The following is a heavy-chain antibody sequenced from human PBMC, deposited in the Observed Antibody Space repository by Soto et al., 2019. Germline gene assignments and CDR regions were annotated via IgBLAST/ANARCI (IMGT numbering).Heavy chain of an antibody. D-gene: IGHD5-18*01. CDR2: IIPMFGTA. CDR3: ASGIQLWLRRINNGYSG. Sequence: QVQLVQSGAEVKKPESSVKVSCKAPGGTFSTYAISWVRQAPGQGLEWMGGIIPMFGTANYAQRFQDRVTITADETKNPVYLELSRLRSEDTAGYFCASGIQLWLRRINNGYSGWGQGTLVTVSS. CDR1: GGTFSTYA. J-gene: IGHJ4*02. V-gene: IGHV1-69*12.